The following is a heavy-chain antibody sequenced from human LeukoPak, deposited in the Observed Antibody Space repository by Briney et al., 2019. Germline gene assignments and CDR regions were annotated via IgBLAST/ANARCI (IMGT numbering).Heavy chain of an antibody. V-gene: IGHV3-7*05. CDR2: IKQDGSEK. CDR3: ARDPYSSSWSYGMDV. CDR1: GFTFSNYW. D-gene: IGHD6-13*01. Sequence: GGSLRLSCTASGFTFSNYWMSWVRQTPEKRLEWVANIKQDGSEKVYVDSVKGRFTISRDNAQTSLYLHMNSLRAEDTAVYYCARDPYSSSWSYGMDVWGQGTTVTVSS. J-gene: IGHJ6*02.